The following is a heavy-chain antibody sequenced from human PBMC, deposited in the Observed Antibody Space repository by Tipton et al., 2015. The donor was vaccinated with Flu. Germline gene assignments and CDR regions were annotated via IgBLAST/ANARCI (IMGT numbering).Heavy chain of an antibody. J-gene: IGHJ4*02. CDR3: ARDRSSGWWKVVDS. CDR2: RYFSGSA. V-gene: IGHV4-61*01. Sequence: TLSLTCTVSGVSVTSNTYYWNWVRQTPGKGLEWLGYRYFSGSANYNPSLKSRVTISVDTSKNQFSLRLTSVTPADTAVYYCARDRSSGWWKVVDSWGQGTLVTVSS. CDR1: GVSVTSNTYY. D-gene: IGHD6-19*01.